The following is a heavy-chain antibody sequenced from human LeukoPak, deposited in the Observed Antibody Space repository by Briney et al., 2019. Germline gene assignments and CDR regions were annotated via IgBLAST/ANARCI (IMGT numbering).Heavy chain of an antibody. Sequence: ASVKVSCKASGYTFTSYGISWVRQAPGQGLEWMGVIHPTGGSTRYPQKFQGRVTMTRDTSTSTIYMDLSSLRSDDTAVYYCARGTVVGTSHDAFDLWGQGTMVTVSS. V-gene: IGHV1-46*01. D-gene: IGHD1-26*01. CDR1: GYTFTSYG. CDR2: IHPTGGST. CDR3: ARGTVVGTSHDAFDL. J-gene: IGHJ3*01.